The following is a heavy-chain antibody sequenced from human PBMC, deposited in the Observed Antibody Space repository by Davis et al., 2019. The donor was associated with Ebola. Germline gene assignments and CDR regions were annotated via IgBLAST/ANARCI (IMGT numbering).Heavy chain of an antibody. CDR2: IYYSGST. J-gene: IGHJ6*02. CDR3: ASTTQGTVTIYGYYGMDV. Sequence: MPSETLSLTCTVSGGSVSSGSYYWGWIRQPPGKGLEWIGSIYYSGSTYYNPSLKSRVTISVDTSKNQFSLKLSSVTAADTAVYYCASTTQGTVTIYGYYGMDVWGQGTTVTVSS. D-gene: IGHD4-17*01. V-gene: IGHV4-39*01. CDR1: GGSVSSGSYY.